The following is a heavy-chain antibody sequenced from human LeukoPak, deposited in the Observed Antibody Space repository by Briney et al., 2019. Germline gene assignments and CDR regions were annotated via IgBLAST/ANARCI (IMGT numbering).Heavy chain of an antibody. CDR1: GFTFSSYA. Sequence: GGSLRLSCAASGFTFSSYAMSWVRQAPGKGLEWVSAISGSGGSTYYADSVKGRFTISRDNSKNTLYLQMNSLRAEDTAVYYCAKVATYYYGSGNDAFDIWGQGTMVTVSS. J-gene: IGHJ3*02. CDR2: ISGSGGST. D-gene: IGHD3-10*01. CDR3: AKVATYYYGSGNDAFDI. V-gene: IGHV3-23*01.